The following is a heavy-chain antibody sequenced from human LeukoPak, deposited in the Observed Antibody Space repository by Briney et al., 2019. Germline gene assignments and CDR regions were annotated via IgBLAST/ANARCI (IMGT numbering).Heavy chain of an antibody. CDR3: ARYRGSPTSYYYYYMDV. V-gene: IGHV4-61*01. J-gene: IGHJ6*03. Sequence: PSETLSLTCTVSGDSITSGSYYWSWIRQPPGKGLEWIGYIYYSGSTNYNPSLKSRVTISVDTSKNQFSLKLSSVTAADTAVYYCARYRGSPTSYYYYYMDVWGKGTTVTVSS. CDR2: IYYSGST. D-gene: IGHD1-26*01. CDR1: GDSITSGSYY.